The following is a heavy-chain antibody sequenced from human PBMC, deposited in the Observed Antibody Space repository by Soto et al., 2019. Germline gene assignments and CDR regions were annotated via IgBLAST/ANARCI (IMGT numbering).Heavy chain of an antibody. J-gene: IGHJ4*02. D-gene: IGHD3-16*01. Sequence: QVQLVQSGAEVKKPGSSVKVSCKASGGSFKNYAITWVRQAPGQGLEWVGGIIPIFGTANYAQGFQGRLTITADESTSSAYMELSSLRSEDTAVYYCARDGGWRQPRNDFDYWGQGTLVTVSS. CDR3: ARDGGWRQPRNDFDY. CDR2: IIPIFGTA. V-gene: IGHV1-69*01. CDR1: GGSFKNYA.